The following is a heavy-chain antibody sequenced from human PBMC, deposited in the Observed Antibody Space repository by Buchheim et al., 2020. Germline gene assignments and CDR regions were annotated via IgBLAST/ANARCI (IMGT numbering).Heavy chain of an antibody. V-gene: IGHV4-4*02. Sequence: QVQLQESGPGLVKPSGTLSLTCAVSGVSISRSNWWTWVRQPPGKGLEWIGEIYRSGSTNYNPSLKSRVTISLDKSSNQFSLKLISVTAADTAVYYCARVSDFRSGCDYWGQGTL. D-gene: IGHD3-3*01. J-gene: IGHJ4*02. CDR3: ARVSDFRSGCDY. CDR2: IYRSGST. CDR1: GVSISRSNW.